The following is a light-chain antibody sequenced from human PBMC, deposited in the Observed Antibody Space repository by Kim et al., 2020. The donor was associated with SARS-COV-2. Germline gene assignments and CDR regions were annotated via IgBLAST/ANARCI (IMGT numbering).Light chain of an antibody. CDR2: AVS. V-gene: IGKV2-40*01. CDR1: QSRVDNDDGNTY. CDR3: RQRIEFPYS. J-gene: IGKJ2*03. Sequence: PASIYWRSSQSRVDNDDGNTYLDWFLQKPGQSQQLLIYAVSYRASGVPDRFSGSGSGTDFSLKISRVEAEDVGVYYCRQRIEFPYSFGQGTKLEI.